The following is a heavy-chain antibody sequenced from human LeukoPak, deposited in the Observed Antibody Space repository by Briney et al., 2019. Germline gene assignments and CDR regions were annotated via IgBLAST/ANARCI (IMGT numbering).Heavy chain of an antibody. CDR2: ISGDGVST. J-gene: IGHJ4*02. CDR3: ARESGKFDY. V-gene: IGHV3-43*02. Sequence: PGGSLRLSCVASGLPIADFAMHWVRQAPGKNLEWVSLISGDGVSTFYADSVKGRFSISRDNSKNSLSLEMNSLRTEDTAMYYCARESGKFDYWGQGTLVAVSS. CDR1: GLPIADFA.